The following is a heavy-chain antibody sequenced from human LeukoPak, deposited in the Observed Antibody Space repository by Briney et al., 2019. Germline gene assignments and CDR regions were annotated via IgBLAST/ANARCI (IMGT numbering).Heavy chain of an antibody. CDR1: GYCFTNYW. Sequence: GESLQISSKGSGYCFTNYWIGCVRRMPGKGLEWMGIIYPGDSDTRYSTSFQGQVTISADKSISTAYLQWSSLKASDTAMYYCARRSGYCTGASCHIDYWGQGTLVTVSS. D-gene: IGHD2-15*01. J-gene: IGHJ4*02. V-gene: IGHV5-51*01. CDR3: ARRSGYCTGASCHIDY. CDR2: IYPGDSDT.